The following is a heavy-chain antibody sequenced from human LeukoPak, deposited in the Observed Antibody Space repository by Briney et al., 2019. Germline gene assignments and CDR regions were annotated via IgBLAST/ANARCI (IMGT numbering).Heavy chain of an antibody. CDR3: ARGDGGLDY. CDR1: GYSISSGYY. J-gene: IGHJ4*02. D-gene: IGHD2-15*01. CDR2: IYHSGST. V-gene: IGHV4-38-2*02. Sequence: SETLSLTCTVSGYSISSGYYWGWIRQPPGKGLEWIGSIYHSGSTYYNPSLKSRVTISVDTSKNQFSLKLSSVTAADTAVYYCARGDGGLDYWGQGTLVTVPS.